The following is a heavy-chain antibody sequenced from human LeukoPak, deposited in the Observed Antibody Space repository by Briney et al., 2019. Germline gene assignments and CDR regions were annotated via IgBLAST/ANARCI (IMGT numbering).Heavy chain of an antibody. D-gene: IGHD2-2*01. CDR1: GYTFTSYY. V-gene: IGHV1-2*02. J-gene: IGHJ4*02. Sequence: AASVKVSCKASGYTFTSYYMHWVRQAPGQGLEWMGWINPNSGGTNYAQKFQGRVTMTRDTSISTAYMELSRLRSDDTAVYYCARDFRYCSSTSCYGDYYFDYWGQGTLVTVSS. CDR2: INPNSGGT. CDR3: ARDFRYCSSTSCYGDYYFDY.